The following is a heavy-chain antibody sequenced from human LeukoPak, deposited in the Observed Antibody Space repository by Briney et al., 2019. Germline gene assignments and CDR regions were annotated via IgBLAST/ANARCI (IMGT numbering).Heavy chain of an antibody. V-gene: IGHV3-33*01. D-gene: IGHD2-15*01. CDR1: GFTFSSYG. Sequence: GGSLRLSCAASGFTFSSYGMHWVRQAPGKGLEWVAVKWYDGSNKYYADSVKGRFTISRDNSKNTLYLQMNSLRAEDTAVYYCAREYCSGGSCYRPRYYGMDVWGQGTTVTVSS. CDR2: KWYDGSNK. J-gene: IGHJ6*02. CDR3: AREYCSGGSCYRPRYYGMDV.